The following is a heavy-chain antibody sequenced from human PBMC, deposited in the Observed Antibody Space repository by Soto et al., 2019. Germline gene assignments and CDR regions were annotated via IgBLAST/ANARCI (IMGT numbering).Heavy chain of an antibody. J-gene: IGHJ6*03. D-gene: IGHD2-2*01. CDR2: ISAYNGNT. CDR1: GYTFTSYG. CDR3: ARDWCSTSCHYYYYYYMDV. Sequence: GASVKVSCKASGYTFTSYGISWVRQAPGQGLEWMGWISAYNGNTNYAQKLQGRVTMTTDTSTSTAYMELRSLRSDDTAVYYCARDWCSTSCHYYYYYYMDVWGKGTTVTVSS. V-gene: IGHV1-18*01.